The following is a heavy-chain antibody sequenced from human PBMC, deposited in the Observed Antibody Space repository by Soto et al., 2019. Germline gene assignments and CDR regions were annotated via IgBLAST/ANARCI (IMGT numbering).Heavy chain of an antibody. Sequence: KVSFKASGGTFCSHAVSWARQAPGQGLEWMGGIMPMYGTANYAQKFQGRVTMTADKSTNIVYMDLRSLTSEDTAVYYCARGDDFDYYYTMDVWGQGTTVTVSS. D-gene: IGHD3-3*01. J-gene: IGHJ6*02. CDR1: GGTFCSHA. CDR3: ARGDDFDYYYTMDV. V-gene: IGHV1-69*06. CDR2: IMPMYGTA.